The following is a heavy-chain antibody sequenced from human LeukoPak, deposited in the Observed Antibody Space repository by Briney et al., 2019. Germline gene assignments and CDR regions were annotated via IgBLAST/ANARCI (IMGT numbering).Heavy chain of an antibody. CDR2: ISSGSRTI. D-gene: IGHD1-26*01. J-gene: IGHJ4*02. V-gene: IGHV3-48*01. CDR3: ARESISGHRDFDY. Sequence: GGSLRLSCAASVFTFSSYSMNWVRQAPGKGLEWVSYISSGSRTIYYADSVKGRFTVSRDNAKNSLYLQMNCLRGEDTAVYYCARESISGHRDFDYWGQGALVTVSS. CDR1: VFTFSSYS.